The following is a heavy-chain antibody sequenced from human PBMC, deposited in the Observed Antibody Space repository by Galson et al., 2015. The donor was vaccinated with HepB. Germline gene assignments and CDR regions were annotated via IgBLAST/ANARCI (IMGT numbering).Heavy chain of an antibody. CDR3: ARDTPPVVVVNKRGTYYYYYYMDV. J-gene: IGHJ6*03. CDR1: GGTFSSYA. Sequence: SVKVSCKASGGTFSSYAISWVRQAPGQGLEWMGGIIPILGIANYAQKFQGRVTITADKSTSTAYMELSSLRSEDTAVYYCARDTPPVVVVNKRGTYYYYYYMDVWGKGTTVTVSS. V-gene: IGHV1-69*10. CDR2: IIPILGIA. D-gene: IGHD3-22*01.